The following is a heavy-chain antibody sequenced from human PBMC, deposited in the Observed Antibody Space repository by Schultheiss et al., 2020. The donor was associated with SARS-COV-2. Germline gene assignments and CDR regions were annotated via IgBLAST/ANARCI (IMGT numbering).Heavy chain of an antibody. J-gene: IGHJ1*01. CDR2: ISSSSSYI. CDR1: GFTVSSNY. D-gene: IGHD3-22*01. CDR3: ARGPRGYYDSSGYYYVMGYFQH. V-gene: IGHV3-21*01. Sequence: GGSLRLSCAASGFTVSSNYMSWVRQAPGKGLEWVSSISSSSSYIYYADSVKGRFTISRDNAKNSLYLQMNSLRAEDTAVYYCARGPRGYYDSSGYYYVMGYFQHWGQGTLVTVSS.